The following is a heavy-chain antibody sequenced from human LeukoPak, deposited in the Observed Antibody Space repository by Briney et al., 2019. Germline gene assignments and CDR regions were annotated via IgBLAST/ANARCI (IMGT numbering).Heavy chain of an antibody. J-gene: IGHJ4*02. CDR2: IGYRNTYK. V-gene: IGHV3-21*01. Sequence: GGSLRLSCAASGFTFSNYNMNWVRQAPGKALEWVSFIGYRNTYKYYADSVKGRFTISRDNAKNPLYLQMSSLTAEDTAVYYCARGHSGSFGLDYWGQGTLVTVSS. CDR3: ARGHSGSFGLDY. CDR1: GFTFSNYN. D-gene: IGHD1-26*01.